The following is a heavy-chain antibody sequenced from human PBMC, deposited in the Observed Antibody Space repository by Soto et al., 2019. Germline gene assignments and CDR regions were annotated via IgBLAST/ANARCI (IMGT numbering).Heavy chain of an antibody. Sequence: SETLSLTCSVSGGSVSDKTYYWSWIRQPPGKRLEWIGYVYYSGTTNYNPSLKSRVTISVDLSKNQFSLRLSSVATADTALYYCARATAVPNSLRSRYFFDYWGQGTLVTVSS. D-gene: IGHD4-17*01. J-gene: IGHJ4*02. CDR1: GGSVSDKTYY. V-gene: IGHV4-61*01. CDR2: VYYSGTT. CDR3: ARATAVPNSLRSRYFFDY.